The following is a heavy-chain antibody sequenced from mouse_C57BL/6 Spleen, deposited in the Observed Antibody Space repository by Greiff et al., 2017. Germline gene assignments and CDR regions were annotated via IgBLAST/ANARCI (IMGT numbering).Heavy chain of an antibody. Sequence: QVQLQQPGAELVRPGTSVKLSCKASGYTFTSYWMHWVKQRPGQGLEWIGVIDPSDSYTNYNQKFKGKATFTVDTSSSTAYMQLSSLTSEDSAVYYCARIPYYYGSTYCDYWGQGTTLTVSS. CDR2: IDPSDSYT. J-gene: IGHJ2*01. CDR3: ARIPYYYGSTYCDY. CDR1: GYTFTSYW. V-gene: IGHV1-59*01. D-gene: IGHD1-1*01.